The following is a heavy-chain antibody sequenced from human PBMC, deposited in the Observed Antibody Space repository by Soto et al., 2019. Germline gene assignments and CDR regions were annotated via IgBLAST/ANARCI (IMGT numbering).Heavy chain of an antibody. V-gene: IGHV4-39*02. CDR3: ARDKITGLFDY. Sequence: SETLSLTCTVSGGSISSSSYYWGWIRQPPGKGLEWIGSIYYSGSTYYNPSLKSRVTISVDTSKNQFSLKLTSVTAADTALYYCARDKITGLFDYWGQGTLVTVSS. D-gene: IGHD2-8*02. J-gene: IGHJ4*02. CDR1: GGSISSSSYY. CDR2: IYYSGST.